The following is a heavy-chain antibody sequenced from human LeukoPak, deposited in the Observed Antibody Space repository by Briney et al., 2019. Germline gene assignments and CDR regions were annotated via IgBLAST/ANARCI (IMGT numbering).Heavy chain of an antibody. J-gene: IGHJ6*02. CDR3: ARDFGIAARPREDYYSGMDV. CDR1: GYTFTSYG. CDR2: ISAYNGNT. V-gene: IGHV1-18*01. D-gene: IGHD6-6*01. Sequence: DSVKVSCKASGYTFTSYGISWVRQAPGQGLEWMGWISAYNGNTNYAQKLQGRVTMTTDTSTSTAYMELRSLRSDDTAVYYCARDFGIAARPREDYYSGMDVWGQGTTVTVSS.